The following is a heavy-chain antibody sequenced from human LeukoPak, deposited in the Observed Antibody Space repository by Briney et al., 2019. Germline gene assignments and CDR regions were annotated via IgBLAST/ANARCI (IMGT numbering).Heavy chain of an antibody. CDR2: ICPGDSDT. Sequence: GESLKISFKGSGYSFTSYWIGWVRQMPGKGLEWMGIICPGDSDTRYSPSFQGQVTISADKSLSTAYLQWSSLKASDTAMYYCARGSGSYHTAYMNWGQGSPVTVSS. D-gene: IGHD1-26*01. J-gene: IGHJ4*02. CDR3: ARGSGSYHTAYMN. V-gene: IGHV5-51*01. CDR1: GYSFTSYW.